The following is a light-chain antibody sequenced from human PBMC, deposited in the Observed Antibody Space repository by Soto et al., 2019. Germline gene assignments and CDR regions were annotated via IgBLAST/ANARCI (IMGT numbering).Light chain of an antibody. Sequence: QSVLTQPRSVSGSPGQSVTISCTGTSSDVGGYNYVSWYQQHPGKAPKLMIYDVSKRPSGVPDRFSGSKSGNTASLTISGLQAEDEADYYCCSYAGSDISWVFGGGTKLTVL. J-gene: IGLJ3*02. CDR1: SSDVGGYNY. V-gene: IGLV2-11*01. CDR2: DVS. CDR3: CSYAGSDISWV.